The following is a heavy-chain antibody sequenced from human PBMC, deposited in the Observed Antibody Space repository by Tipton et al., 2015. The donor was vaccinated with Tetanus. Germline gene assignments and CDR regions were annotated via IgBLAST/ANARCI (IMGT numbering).Heavy chain of an antibody. CDR2: ITSDGSTT. Sequence: SLRLSCAASGFTFSTYWMQWVRRAPGKGLVWVAHITSDGSTTGYADSVKGRFSISRDNAKDTLYLQMNSLRADDTAVYYCVRDNFGVDYWGRGTLVTVSS. D-gene: IGHD4/OR15-4a*01. CDR1: GFTFSTYW. V-gene: IGHV3-74*01. J-gene: IGHJ4*02. CDR3: VRDNFGVDY.